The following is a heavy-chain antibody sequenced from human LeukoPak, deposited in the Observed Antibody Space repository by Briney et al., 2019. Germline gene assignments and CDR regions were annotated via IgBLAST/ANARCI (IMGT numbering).Heavy chain of an antibody. CDR2: IIPIFGTA. CDR3: ARGGLSGYVFDY. D-gene: IGHD5-12*01. Sequence: SVKVSFKASGGTFSSYAISWVRQAPGQGLEWMGGIIPIFGTANYAQKFQGRVTITADESTSTAYMELSSLRSEDTAVYYCARGGLSGYVFDYWGQGTLVTVSS. V-gene: IGHV1-69*13. J-gene: IGHJ4*02. CDR1: GGTFSSYA.